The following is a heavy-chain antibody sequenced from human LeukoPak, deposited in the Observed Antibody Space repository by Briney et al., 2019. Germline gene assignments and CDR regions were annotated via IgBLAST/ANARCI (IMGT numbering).Heavy chain of an antibody. Sequence: GESLKISCKGSGYSFTSYGISWVRQAPGQGLEWMGWISAYNGNTNYAQKLQGRVTMTTDTSTSTAYMELRSLRSDDTAVYYCARDRERWLQSAPYYFDYWGQGTLVTVSS. J-gene: IGHJ4*02. V-gene: IGHV1-18*01. D-gene: IGHD5-24*01. CDR2: ISAYNGNT. CDR3: ARDRERWLQSAPYYFDY. CDR1: GYSFTSYG.